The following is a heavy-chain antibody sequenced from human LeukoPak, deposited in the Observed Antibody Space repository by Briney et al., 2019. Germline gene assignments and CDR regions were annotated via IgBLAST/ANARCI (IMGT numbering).Heavy chain of an antibody. CDR2: IERDGSEK. J-gene: IGHJ4*02. CDR1: GFSLSSYW. V-gene: IGHV3-7*04. CDR3: VGGVGWLSDY. D-gene: IGHD6-19*01. Sequence: GGSLRLSCAASGFSLSSYWMNWVRQAPGKGPEWVANIERDGSEKNYVDSVKGRFTISRDNAKNLVYLQMNSLRAEDTAVYYCVGGVGWLSDYWGQGTLVTVSS.